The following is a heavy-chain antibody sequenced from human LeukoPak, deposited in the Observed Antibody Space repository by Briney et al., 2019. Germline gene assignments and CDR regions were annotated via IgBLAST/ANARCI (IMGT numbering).Heavy chain of an antibody. CDR2: IDYSGGST. J-gene: IGHJ4*02. V-gene: IGHV3-23*01. D-gene: IGHD3-9*01. Sequence: GGSLRLSCTASGFTLSSYEMSWIRQAPGKGLEWVSSIDYSGGSTYYADSVKGRFTISRDNAKNFLYLQMNSLRAEDTAVYYCARTYYDILTGYNPYFDYWGQGILVTVSS. CDR3: ARTYYDILTGYNPYFDY. CDR1: GFTLSSYE.